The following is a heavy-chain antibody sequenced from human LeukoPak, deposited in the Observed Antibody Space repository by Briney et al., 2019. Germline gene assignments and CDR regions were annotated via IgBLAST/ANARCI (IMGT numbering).Heavy chain of an antibody. Sequence: GGSLRLSCAASGFTVSSNYMSWVRQAPGKGLGWVSVIYSGGSTYYADSVKGRFTISRDNSKNTLYLQMNSLRAEDTAVYYCARALGYYYDSSGFDPWGQGTLVTVSS. D-gene: IGHD3-22*01. CDR3: ARALGYYYDSSGFDP. CDR1: GFTVSSNY. CDR2: IYSGGST. V-gene: IGHV3-53*01. J-gene: IGHJ5*02.